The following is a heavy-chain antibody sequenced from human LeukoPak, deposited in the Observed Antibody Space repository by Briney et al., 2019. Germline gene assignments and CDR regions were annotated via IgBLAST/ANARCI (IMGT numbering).Heavy chain of an antibody. J-gene: IGHJ4*02. Sequence: GGSLRLSCAASGFTFSSYAMSWVRQAPGKGLEWVSAISGSGGSTYYADSVKGRFTISRDNSKNTLYLQMNSLRAEDTAVYYCAKEGTYYYDSSGYSTSNHFDYWGQGTLVTVSS. D-gene: IGHD3-22*01. CDR2: ISGSGGST. CDR3: AKEGTYYYDSSGYSTSNHFDY. V-gene: IGHV3-23*01. CDR1: GFTFSSYA.